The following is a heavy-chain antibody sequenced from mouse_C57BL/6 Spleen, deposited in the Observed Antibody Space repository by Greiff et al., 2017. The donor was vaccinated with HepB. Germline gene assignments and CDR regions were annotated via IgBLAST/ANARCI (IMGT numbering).Heavy chain of an antibody. D-gene: IGHD3-2*01. CDR1: GFTFSSYA. CDR2: ISSGGDYI. Sequence: EVHLVESGEGLVKPGGSLKLSCAASGFTFSSYAMSWVRQTPEKRLEWVAYISSGGDYIYYADTVKGRFTISRDNARNTLYLQMSSLKSEDTDMYYCTRDRDSLDYWGQGTTLTVSS. J-gene: IGHJ2*01. V-gene: IGHV5-9-1*02. CDR3: TRDRDSLDY.